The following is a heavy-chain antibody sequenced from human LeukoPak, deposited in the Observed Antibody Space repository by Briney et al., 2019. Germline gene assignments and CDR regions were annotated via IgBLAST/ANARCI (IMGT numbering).Heavy chain of an antibody. CDR3: ASNYYGSGSLDY. CDR1: GGSISSYY. J-gene: IGHJ4*02. Sequence: PSETLSLTCTVSGGSISSYYWSWIRQPPGKGLEWIGYIYYSGSTNHNPSLKSRVTISVDTSKNQFSLKVSSVTAADTAVYYCASNYYGSGSLDYWGQGNLVTVSS. CDR2: IYYSGST. D-gene: IGHD3-10*01. V-gene: IGHV4-59*08.